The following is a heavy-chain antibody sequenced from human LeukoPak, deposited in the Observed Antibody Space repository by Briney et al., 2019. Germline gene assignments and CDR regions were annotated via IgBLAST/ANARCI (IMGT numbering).Heavy chain of an antibody. Sequence: SETLSLTCTVSGGSISSSSYYWGWIRQPPGKGLEWIGSIYYSGSTYYNPSLKSRDTISVDTSKNQFSLKLSSVTAADTAVYYCARYLAVAGAHFDYWGQGTLVTVSS. CDR3: ARYLAVAGAHFDY. CDR1: GGSISSSSYY. V-gene: IGHV4-39*07. D-gene: IGHD6-19*01. CDR2: IYYSGST. J-gene: IGHJ4*02.